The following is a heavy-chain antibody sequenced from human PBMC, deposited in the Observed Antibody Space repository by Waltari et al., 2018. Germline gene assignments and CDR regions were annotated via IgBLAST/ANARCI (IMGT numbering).Heavy chain of an antibody. CDR1: GFTFRSYA. CDR2: ISYDGSNK. D-gene: IGHD1-1*01. J-gene: IGHJ4*02. CDR3: ARTRTWNRAPFDY. Sequence: QVQLVESGGGVVQPVRSLRLSCAASGFTFRSYAMHWVRQAPGKGLEWVAVISYDGSNKYYADSVKGRFTISRDNSKNTLYLQMNSLRAEDTAVYYCARTRTWNRAPFDYWGQGTLVTVSS. V-gene: IGHV3-30-3*01.